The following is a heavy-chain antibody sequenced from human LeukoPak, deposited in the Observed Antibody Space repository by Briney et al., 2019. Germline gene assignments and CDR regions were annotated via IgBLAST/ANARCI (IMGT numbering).Heavy chain of an antibody. CDR2: IYYSGST. J-gene: IGHJ4*02. CDR3: ARVGGGPFDF. V-gene: IGHV4-59*01. Sequence: SETLSLTCTVSGGSISSYYWSWIRQPPGKGLEWIGYIYYSGSTNYNPSLKSRVTISVDTSKNQSSLKVSSVTAADTAVYYCARVGGGPFDFWGQGTLVTVSS. D-gene: IGHD4-23*01. CDR1: GGSISSYY.